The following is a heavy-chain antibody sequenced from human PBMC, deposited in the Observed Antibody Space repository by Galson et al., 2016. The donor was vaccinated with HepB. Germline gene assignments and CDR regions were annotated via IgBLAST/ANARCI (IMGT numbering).Heavy chain of an antibody. CDR3: AKDRGLGYGMDA. D-gene: IGHD6-19*01. J-gene: IGHJ6*02. Sequence: SLRLSCADSGFTFRRNGMHWVRQAPGKGLEWVAVISNDGSNEDYADSVKGRFTISRDNSKTTLYLQMNSLRVEDTAVYYCAKDRGLGYGMDALGQGTTVTGS. CDR1: GFTFRRNG. CDR2: ISNDGSNE. V-gene: IGHV3-30*18.